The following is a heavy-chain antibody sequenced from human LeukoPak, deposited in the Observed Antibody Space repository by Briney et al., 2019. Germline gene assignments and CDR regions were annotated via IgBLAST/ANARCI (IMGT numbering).Heavy chain of an antibody. J-gene: IGHJ5*02. CDR1: GGSIRSYY. CDR2: VYFSGST. CDR3: AGGGIVVVPAAISGSNWFDP. Sequence: SETLSLTCTVSGGSIRSYYWSWIRQPPGKGLEWIGDVYFSGSTNYNPSLKNRVTISADTSKNQFSLKLSSVTAADTAVYYCAGGGIVVVPAAISGSNWFDPWGQGTLVTVSS. V-gene: IGHV4-59*12. D-gene: IGHD2-2*01.